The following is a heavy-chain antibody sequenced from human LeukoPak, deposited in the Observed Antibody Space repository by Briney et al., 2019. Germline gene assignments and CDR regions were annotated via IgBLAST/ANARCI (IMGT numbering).Heavy chain of an antibody. Sequence: PSETLSRTCTVSGGSVSSYYWSWIRQPPGKGLEWIAYIYYSGSTKYNPSLKSRVTISLDRSKNQFSLKLRSVTAADTAVYYCARLQVHCGGDCYTRWFDPWGQGTLVTVSS. D-gene: IGHD2-21*02. CDR2: IYYSGST. CDR1: GGSVSSYY. V-gene: IGHV4-59*08. J-gene: IGHJ5*02. CDR3: ARLQVHCGGDCYTRWFDP.